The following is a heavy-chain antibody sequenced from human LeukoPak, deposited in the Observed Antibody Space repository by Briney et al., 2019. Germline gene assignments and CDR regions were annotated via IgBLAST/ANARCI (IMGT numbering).Heavy chain of an antibody. Sequence: GGSLRLSCAASGFTFSSYAMHWVRQAPGTGLEWVSSISSSGSFFYYADSVKGRFTISRDNAKNSLYLQMNSLRVEDTAVYFCARGLFGVINPTDYWGQGTLVTASS. CDR1: GFTFSSYA. J-gene: IGHJ4*02. CDR2: ISSSGSFF. V-gene: IGHV3-21*01. CDR3: ARGLFGVINPTDY. D-gene: IGHD3-3*01.